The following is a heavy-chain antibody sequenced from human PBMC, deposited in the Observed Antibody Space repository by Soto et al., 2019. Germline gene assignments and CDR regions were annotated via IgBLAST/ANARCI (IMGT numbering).Heavy chain of an antibody. CDR3: ARDRDDYGSGNYYNRIDF. CDR2: IIPLFGTP. Sequence: QVQLVQSGAEVKKRGSSVKVSCKASGGIFSTYAISWLRQAPGQGLEWMGGIIPLFGTPNYAQRFQGRVTTTADEATSTAYMAVSRLRSEDTAVYYCARDRDDYGSGNYYNRIDFWGQGTLVTVSS. D-gene: IGHD3-10*01. J-gene: IGHJ4*02. CDR1: GGIFSTYA. V-gene: IGHV1-69*01.